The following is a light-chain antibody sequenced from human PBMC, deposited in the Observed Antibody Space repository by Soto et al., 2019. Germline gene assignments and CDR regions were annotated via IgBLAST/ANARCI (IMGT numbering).Light chain of an antibody. J-gene: IGLJ1*01. V-gene: IGLV2-23*01. CDR1: SSDVGSYNL. Sequence: QSVLTQPASVSGSPGQSITISCTGTSSDVGSYNLVSWYPQHPGKAPKLMIYEGSKRPSGVSNRFSGSKSGNTASLTISGLQAEDEADYYCCSYAGSSTWVFGTGTKVTVL. CDR2: EGS. CDR3: CSYAGSSTWV.